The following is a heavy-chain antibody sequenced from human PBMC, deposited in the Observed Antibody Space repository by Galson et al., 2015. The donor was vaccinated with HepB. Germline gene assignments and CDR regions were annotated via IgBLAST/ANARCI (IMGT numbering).Heavy chain of an antibody. CDR1: GGSFSGYY. D-gene: IGHD3-3*01. CDR2: INHSGST. CDR3: ARGLLYYDFWSGFLGWFDP. V-gene: IGHV4-34*01. Sequence: SETLSLTCAVYGGSFSGYYWSWIRQPPGKGLEWIGEINHSGSTNYNPSLKSRVTISVDTSKSQFSLKLSSVTAADTAVYYCARGLLYYDFWSGFLGWFDPWGQGTLVTVSS. J-gene: IGHJ5*02.